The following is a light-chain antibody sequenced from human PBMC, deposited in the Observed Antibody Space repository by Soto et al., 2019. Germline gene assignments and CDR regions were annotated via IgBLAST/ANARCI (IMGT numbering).Light chain of an antibody. Sequence: VLTQYPTTLSWSPGEIATLSCRASQSVSSYLAWYQQKPGQAPRLLIYDASNRATGIPARFSGSGSGTDFTLTISSLEPEDFAVYYCQQRSNWPSVGQGTKV. J-gene: IGKJ1*01. V-gene: IGKV3-11*01. CDR2: DAS. CDR3: QQRSNWPS. CDR1: QSVSSY.